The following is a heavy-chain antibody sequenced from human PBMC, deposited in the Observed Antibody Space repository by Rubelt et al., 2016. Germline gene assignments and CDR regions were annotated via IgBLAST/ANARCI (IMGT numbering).Heavy chain of an antibody. D-gene: IGHD1-26*01. V-gene: IGHV4-34*01. Sequence: QVQLQQWGAGLLKPSETLSLTCAVYGGSFSGYYWSWIRQPPGKGLEWIGEINHSGSTNYNPSLKSRVTILVDTSKNPFSLKLSSVTAADTAVYYCARGPNSIVGATWFTYWGQGTLVTVSS. CDR1: GGSFSGYY. CDR2: INHSGST. J-gene: IGHJ4*02. CDR3: ARGPNSIVGATWFTY.